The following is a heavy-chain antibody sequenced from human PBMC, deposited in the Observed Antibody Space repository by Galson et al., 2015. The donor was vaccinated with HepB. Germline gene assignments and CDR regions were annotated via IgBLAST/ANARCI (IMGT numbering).Heavy chain of an antibody. CDR2: IIPIFGTA. J-gene: IGHJ2*01. D-gene: IGHD4-17*01. CDR1: GGTFSSYA. CDR3: ARVNYGDPLTIPNYWYFDL. Sequence: SVKVSCKASGGTFSSYAISWVRQAPGQGLEWMGGIIPIFGTANYAQKFQGRVTITADESTSTAYMELSSLRSEDTAVYYCARVNYGDPLTIPNYWYFDLWGRGTLVTVSS. V-gene: IGHV1-69*13.